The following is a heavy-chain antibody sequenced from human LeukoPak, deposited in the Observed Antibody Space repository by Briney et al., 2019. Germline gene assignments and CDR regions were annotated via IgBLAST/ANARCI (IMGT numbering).Heavy chain of an antibody. CDR2: IYSGGST. Sequence: GGSLRLSCAASGFTVSSNYMSWVRQAPGKGLEWVSVIYSGGSTYYADSVKGRFTISRDNSKNTLYLQMNSLRAEDTAVYYCASTYYYDSSGYDDAFDIWGQGTMVTVSS. V-gene: IGHV3-66*01. D-gene: IGHD3-22*01. J-gene: IGHJ3*02. CDR3: ASTYYYDSSGYDDAFDI. CDR1: GFTVSSNY.